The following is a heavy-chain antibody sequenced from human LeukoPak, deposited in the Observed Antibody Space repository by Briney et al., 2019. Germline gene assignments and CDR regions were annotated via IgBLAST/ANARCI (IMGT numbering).Heavy chain of an antibody. V-gene: IGHV4-4*02. D-gene: IGHD3-10*01. J-gene: IGHJ4*02. Sequence: SETLPLTCAVSGGSISSSSSICWTWVRQPPGKGLEWIGEIYHSGATNYNPSLKSRVTMLLDMSKNQFSLKLSSVTSADTAVYYCARLPRYGDSFFDYWGQGTLVTVSA. CDR3: ARLPRYGDSFFDY. CDR2: IYHSGAT. CDR1: GGSISSSSSIC.